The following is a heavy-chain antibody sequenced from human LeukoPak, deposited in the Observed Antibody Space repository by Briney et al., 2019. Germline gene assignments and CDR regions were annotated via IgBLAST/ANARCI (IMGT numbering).Heavy chain of an antibody. CDR3: AKAPRGRAVGNFDY. Sequence: GRSLRLSCAASGFTFSSYAMHWVRQAPGKGLEWVAVISYDGSNKYYADSVKGRFTISRDNSKNTLYLQMNSLRAEDTAVYYCAKAPRGRAVGNFDYWGQGTLVTVSS. V-gene: IGHV3-30*04. CDR1: GFTFSSYA. CDR2: ISYDGSNK. J-gene: IGHJ4*02. D-gene: IGHD6-19*01.